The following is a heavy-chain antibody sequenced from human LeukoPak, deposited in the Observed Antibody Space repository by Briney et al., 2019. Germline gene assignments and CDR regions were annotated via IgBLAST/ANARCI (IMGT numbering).Heavy chain of an antibody. Sequence: HPGGPLRLSCAASGFTFSSYAMSWVRQAPGKGLEWVSAISGSGGSTYYADSVKGRFTISRDNSKNTLYLQMNSLRAEDTAVYYCAKDSPSQQLEVYGMDVWGQGTTVTVSS. CDR3: AKDSPSQQLEVYGMDV. J-gene: IGHJ6*02. V-gene: IGHV3-23*01. D-gene: IGHD6-13*01. CDR1: GFTFSSYA. CDR2: ISGSGGST.